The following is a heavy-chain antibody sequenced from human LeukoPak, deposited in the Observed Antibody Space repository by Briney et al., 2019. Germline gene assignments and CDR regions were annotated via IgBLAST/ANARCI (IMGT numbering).Heavy chain of an antibody. CDR3: AQGEMATIDY. J-gene: IGHJ4*02. CDR1: GFTFSSYA. Sequence: GRSLRLSCAASGFTFSSYAMHWVRQAPGKGLEWVVVISYDGSNKYYADSVKGRFTISRDNSKNTLYLQMNSLRAEDTAVYYCAQGEMATIDYWGQGTLVTVSS. CDR2: ISYDGSNK. D-gene: IGHD5-24*01. V-gene: IGHV3-30-3*01.